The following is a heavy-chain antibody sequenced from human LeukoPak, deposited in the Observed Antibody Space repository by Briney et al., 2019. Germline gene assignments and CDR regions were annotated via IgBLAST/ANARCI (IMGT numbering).Heavy chain of an antibody. Sequence: SETLSLTCTVPGGSISSYYWSWIRQPPGKGLEWIGYIYYSGSTNYNPSLKSRVTISVDTSKNQFSLKLSSVTAADTAVYYCARASGDGYNYVLDYWGQGTLVTVSS. J-gene: IGHJ4*02. CDR2: IYYSGST. CDR1: GGSISSYY. D-gene: IGHD5-24*01. CDR3: ARASGDGYNYVLDY. V-gene: IGHV4-59*08.